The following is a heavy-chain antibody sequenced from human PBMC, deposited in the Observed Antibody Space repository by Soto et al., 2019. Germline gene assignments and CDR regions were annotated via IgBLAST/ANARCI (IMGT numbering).Heavy chain of an antibody. V-gene: IGHV3-7*03. Sequence: PVGSLRLSCAASGFTFSSDWMSWVRQAPGRGLEWVANIKQDGSEKYYVASVKGRFTMSKDNVKNSLYLQMNSLRAEDTALYYCARVRYGGNSYYFDYWGQGTQVTV. J-gene: IGHJ4*02. D-gene: IGHD4-17*01. CDR2: IKQDGSEK. CDR3: ARVRYGGNSYYFDY. CDR1: GFTFSSDW.